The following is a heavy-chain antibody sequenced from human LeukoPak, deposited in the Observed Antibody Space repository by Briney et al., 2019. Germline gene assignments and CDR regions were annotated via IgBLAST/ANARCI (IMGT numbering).Heavy chain of an antibody. D-gene: IGHD5-18*01. J-gene: IGHJ6*02. CDR2: IGSSSSYI. V-gene: IGHV3-21*01. CDR3: ARDRVQLWLSYYYYGMDV. Sequence: GGSLRLSCSASGFTFSSYAMHWVRQAPGKGLEWVSSIGSSSSYIYYADSVKGRFTISRDNAKNSLYLQMNSLRAEDTAVYYCARDRVQLWLSYYYYGMDVWGQGTTVTVSS. CDR1: GFTFSSYA.